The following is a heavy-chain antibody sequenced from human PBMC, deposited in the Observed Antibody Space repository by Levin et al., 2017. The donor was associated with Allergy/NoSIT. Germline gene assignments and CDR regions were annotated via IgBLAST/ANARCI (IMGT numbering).Heavy chain of an antibody. CDR1: GFTFSNYW. CDR2: INSYGSNT. D-gene: IGHD2-2*01. CDR3: ARGGCSSTSCLDN. V-gene: IGHV3-74*01. J-gene: IGHJ4*02. Sequence: GESLKISCAASGFTFSNYWMHWVRQAPGKGLVWVSHINSYGSNTNYADSVKGRFTISRDNAKNTLYLQMNSLRDEDTAVYYCARGGCSSTSCLDNWGKGTLVTVSP.